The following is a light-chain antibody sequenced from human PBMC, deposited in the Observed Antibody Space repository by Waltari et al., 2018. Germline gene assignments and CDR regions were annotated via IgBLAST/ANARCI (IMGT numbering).Light chain of an antibody. Sequence: DIQLTQSPSFLSASVGDRVTITCRASQGISSYLAWYQQKPGKAPKLLIYAASTLQSGVPSRFRGSGSGTEFTLTISSLQPEDFATYYCQQLNSYPHTFGGGTKVEIK. V-gene: IGKV1-9*01. CDR3: QQLNSYPHT. CDR2: AAS. CDR1: QGISSY. J-gene: IGKJ4*01.